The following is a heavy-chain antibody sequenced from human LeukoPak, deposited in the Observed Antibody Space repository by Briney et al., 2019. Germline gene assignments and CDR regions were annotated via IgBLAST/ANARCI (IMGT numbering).Heavy chain of an antibody. V-gene: IGHV4-61*01. CDR1: GGSISSGSYY. D-gene: IGHD1-14*01. CDR3: ARLNSDHNAFDI. Sequence: PSETLSLTCTVSGGSISSGSYYWSWIRQPPGKGLEWIGYIYYSGSTNCNPSLKSRVTISVDTSKNQFSLKLSSVTAADTAVYYCARLNSDHNAFDIWGQGTMVTVSS. J-gene: IGHJ3*02. CDR2: IYYSGST.